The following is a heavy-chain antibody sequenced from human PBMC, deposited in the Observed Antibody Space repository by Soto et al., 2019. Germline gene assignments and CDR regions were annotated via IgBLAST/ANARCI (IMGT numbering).Heavy chain of an antibody. Sequence: GSLRLSCAASGFTFSSYGMHWVRQAPGKGLEWVAVISYDGSNKYYADSVKGRFTISRDNSKNTLYLQMNSLRAEDTAVYSCARNQRPYVLGLPDPGAGYYYFGMDVWGPGTTVTVSS. J-gene: IGHJ6*02. CDR2: ISYDGSNK. CDR1: GFTFSSYG. V-gene: IGHV3-30*03. D-gene: IGHD2-2*01. CDR3: ARNQRPYVLGLPDPGAGYYYFGMDV.